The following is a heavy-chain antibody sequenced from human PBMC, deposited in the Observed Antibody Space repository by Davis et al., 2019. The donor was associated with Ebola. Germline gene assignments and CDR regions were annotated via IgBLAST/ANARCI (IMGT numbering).Heavy chain of an antibody. CDR2: IYYSGST. Sequence: MPSETLSLTCTVSGGSISSSIYYWGWIRQPPGKGLEWIGSIYYSGSTYYNPSLKSRVTISVDTSKNQFSLKLSSVTAADTAVYYCARGGAVAGPWGQGTLVTVSS. V-gene: IGHV4-39*01. D-gene: IGHD6-19*01. CDR1: GGSISSSIYY. CDR3: ARGGAVAGP. J-gene: IGHJ5*02.